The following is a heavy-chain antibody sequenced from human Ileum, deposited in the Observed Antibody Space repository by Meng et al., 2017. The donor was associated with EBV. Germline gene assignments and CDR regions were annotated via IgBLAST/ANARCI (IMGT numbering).Heavy chain of an antibody. D-gene: IGHD4-17*01. CDR1: GDSISSNNW. J-gene: IGHJ4*02. CDR3: ASGRDYAWHS. CDR2: IYHSGST. V-gene: IGHV4-4*02. Sequence: QAPRQESGPGLVKPSGTLSLPCAVSGDSISSNNWWSWVRQPPGKGLEWIGEIYHSGSTNYNPSFKSRVTMSVDKSKNQISLNLSSVTAADTAVYYCASGRDYAWHSWGRGTLVTVSS.